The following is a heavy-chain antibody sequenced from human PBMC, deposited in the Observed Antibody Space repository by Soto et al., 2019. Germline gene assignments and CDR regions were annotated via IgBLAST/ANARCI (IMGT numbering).Heavy chain of an antibody. CDR3: ARAYRYGSGSYGRIVYFDY. J-gene: IGHJ4*02. V-gene: IGHV4-34*01. CDR2: INHSGST. Sequence: SETLSLTCAVYGGSFSGYYWSWIRQPPGKGLEWIGEINHSGSTNYNPSLKSRVTISVDTSKNQFSLKLSSVTAADTVVYYCARAYRYGSGSYGRIVYFDYWGQGTLVTVSS. CDR1: GGSFSGYY. D-gene: IGHD3-10*01.